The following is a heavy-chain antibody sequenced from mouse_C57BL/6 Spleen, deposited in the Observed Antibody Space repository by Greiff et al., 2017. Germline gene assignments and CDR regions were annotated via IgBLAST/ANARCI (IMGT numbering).Heavy chain of an antibody. V-gene: IGHV1-55*01. CDR3: ARDDPAAFDV. D-gene: IGHD2-3*01. Sequence: QVQLQQSGAELVKPGASVKMSCKASGYTFTSYWITWVKQRPGQGLEWIGDIYPGSGSTNYNEQFKSKATLTVATSSSTASMQLSSLTSEDSAVYYCARDDPAAFDVWGTGTTVTVSS. J-gene: IGHJ1*03. CDR1: GYTFTSYW. CDR2: IYPGSGST.